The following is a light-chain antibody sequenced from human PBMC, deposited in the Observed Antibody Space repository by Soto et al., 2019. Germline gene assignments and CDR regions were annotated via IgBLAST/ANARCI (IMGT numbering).Light chain of an antibody. J-gene: IGLJ1*01. CDR1: SSNIGSNP. Sequence: QTVLTQPPSASGTPGQRVTISCSGSSSNIGSNPVNWYQLLPGTAPKLLMYDNNQRPSGVPDRFSGSKSGTSVSLAISGLQSEDEADYYCAAWDDSLNGYVFGTGTKVTVL. CDR3: AAWDDSLNGYV. CDR2: DNN. V-gene: IGLV1-44*01.